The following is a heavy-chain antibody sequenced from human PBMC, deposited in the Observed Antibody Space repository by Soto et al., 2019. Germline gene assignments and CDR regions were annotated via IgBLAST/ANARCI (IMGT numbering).Heavy chain of an antibody. J-gene: IGHJ4*02. Sequence: APVKVSCKASGGTFSSYTISWLRQAPGQGLEWMGRIIPILGIANYAQKFQGRVTITADKSTSTAYMELSSLRSEDTAVYYCARDLMVPRFSGSFDYWGQGTLVTVSS. V-gene: IGHV1-69*04. D-gene: IGHD3-10*01. CDR3: ARDLMVPRFSGSFDY. CDR1: GGTFSSYT. CDR2: IIPILGIA.